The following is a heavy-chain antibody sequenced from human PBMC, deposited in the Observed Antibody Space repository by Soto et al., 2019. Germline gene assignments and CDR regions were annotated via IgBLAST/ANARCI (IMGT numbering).Heavy chain of an antibody. V-gene: IGHV3-21*01. CDR2: ISSSSSYI. D-gene: IGHD6-13*01. J-gene: IGHJ6*02. CDR1: GFTFSSYS. Sequence: GGSLRLSCAASGFTFSSYSMNWVRQAPGKGLEWVSSISSSSSYIYYADSVKGRFTISRDNAKNSLYLQMNSLRAEDTAVYYCARVPHSPTAGSYYYGMDVWGQGTTVTVSS. CDR3: ARVPHSPTAGSYYYGMDV.